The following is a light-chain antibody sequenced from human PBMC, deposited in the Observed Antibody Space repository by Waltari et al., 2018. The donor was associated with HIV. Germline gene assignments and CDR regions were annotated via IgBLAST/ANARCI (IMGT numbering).Light chain of an antibody. Sequence: DIQMTQSPSSLSASVGDRVTITCRASQSISTYLNWYRHKPGEAPELLIYVASRLQSGVPSRFSGSGSGTDFTLTISSLQPEDFGTYYCQQSYSSPRTFGQGTKVDIK. CDR1: QSISTY. V-gene: IGKV1-39*01. J-gene: IGKJ1*01. CDR3: QQSYSSPRT. CDR2: VAS.